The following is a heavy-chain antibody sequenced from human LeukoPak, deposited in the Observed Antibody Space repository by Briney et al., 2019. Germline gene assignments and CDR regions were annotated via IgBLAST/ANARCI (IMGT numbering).Heavy chain of an antibody. V-gene: IGHV3-53*01. CDR3: AREVGPFHQLDY. CDR2: IYSSGST. CDR1: GFTVSSNY. Sequence: GGSLRLSCGASGFTVSSNYMSWVRQAPGTGLEWVSGIYSSGSTYYADSVKGRFTISTDTSKNTLSLQMNSLRAEDTAVYYCAREVGPFHQLDYWGQGTLVTVSS. J-gene: IGHJ4*02. D-gene: IGHD5-24*01.